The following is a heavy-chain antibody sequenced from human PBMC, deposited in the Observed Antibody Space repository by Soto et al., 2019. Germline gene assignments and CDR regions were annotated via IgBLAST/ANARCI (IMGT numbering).Heavy chain of an antibody. CDR2: INPNNGDT. V-gene: IGHV1-2*02. CDR3: ARHSGYDYVFDY. J-gene: IGHJ4*02. D-gene: IGHD5-12*01. Sequence: GASVKVSCKASGYTFTGYYIHWVRQAPGQGLEWMGWINPNNGDTNYAQKFQGRVTMTRDTSTSTAYMELSSLTFDDTAVYYCARHSGYDYVFDYWGKGPLVTVS. CDR1: GYTFTGYY.